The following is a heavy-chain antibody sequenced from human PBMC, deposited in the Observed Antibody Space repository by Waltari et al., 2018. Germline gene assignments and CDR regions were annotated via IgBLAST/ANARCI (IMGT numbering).Heavy chain of an antibody. CDR1: FSSYA. V-gene: IGHV3-30*04. CDR2: ISYDGSNK. Sequence: FSSYAMHWVRQAPGKGLEWVAVISYDGSNKYYADSVKGRFTISRDNSKNTLYLQMNSLRAEDTAVYYCARSPAYDFWSGFDYWGQGTLVTVSS. J-gene: IGHJ4*02. CDR3: ARSPAYDFWSGFDY. D-gene: IGHD3-3*01.